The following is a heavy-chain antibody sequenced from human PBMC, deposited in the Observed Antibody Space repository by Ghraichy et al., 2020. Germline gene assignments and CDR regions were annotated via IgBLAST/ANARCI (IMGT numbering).Heavy chain of an antibody. Sequence: SETLSLTCTVSGGSISSYYWSWIRQPPGKGLEWIGYIYYSGSTNYNPSLKSRVTISVDTSKNQFSLKLSSVTAADTAVYYCARQGEKLRFLLIDGGGMDVWGQGTTVTVSS. V-gene: IGHV4-59*08. CDR2: IYYSGST. CDR1: GGSISSYY. J-gene: IGHJ6*02. D-gene: IGHD3-3*01. CDR3: ARQGEKLRFLLIDGGGMDV.